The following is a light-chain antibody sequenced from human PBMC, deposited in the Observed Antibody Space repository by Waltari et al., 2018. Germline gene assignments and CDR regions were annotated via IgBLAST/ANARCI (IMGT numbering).Light chain of an antibody. V-gene: IGKV1-39*01. J-gene: IGKJ2*02. CDR3: QQTYRTPST. Sequence: DIQMTQSPSSLSASVGDRITISCRASQNIDFYLNWYQQKPGKAPNLLLYAISTLQSGVPSRFSGSGSGTNFTLTISVLQPEDFATYFCQQTYRTPSTFGQGTKLDI. CDR2: AIS. CDR1: QNIDFY.